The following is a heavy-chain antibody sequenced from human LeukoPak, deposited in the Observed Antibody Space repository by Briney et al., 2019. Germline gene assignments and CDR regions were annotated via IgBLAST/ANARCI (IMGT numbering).Heavy chain of an antibody. CDR1: GYTFTSYG. J-gene: IGHJ6*02. CDR3: GGFRFLDGLGNFDGLLSQGGYYYVMDV. Sequence: GASVKVSCKASGYTFTSYGISWVRQAPGQGLEWMGWISAYNGNTNYAQKLQGRVTMTTDTSTSTAYMELRSLRSDDTAVYYCGGFRFLDGLGNFDGLLSQGGYYYVMDVWGQGTTVTVSS. CDR2: ISAYNGNT. V-gene: IGHV1-18*01. D-gene: IGHD3-9*01.